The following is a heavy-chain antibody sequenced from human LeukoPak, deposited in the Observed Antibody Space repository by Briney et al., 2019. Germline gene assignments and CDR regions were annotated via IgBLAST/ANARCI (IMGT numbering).Heavy chain of an antibody. CDR3: ATDPTDGGSGFLDY. CDR1: GFTFSSYG. Sequence: GGSLRLSCAASGFTFSSYGMHWVRQAPGKGLEWAAVISYDGSDKYYADSVKGRFTISRDNSKNTNTLYLQMNSLRADDTAVCFCATDPTDGGSGFLDYWGQGTLVTVSS. D-gene: IGHD2-15*01. CDR2: ISYDGSDK. J-gene: IGHJ4*02. V-gene: IGHV3-30*03.